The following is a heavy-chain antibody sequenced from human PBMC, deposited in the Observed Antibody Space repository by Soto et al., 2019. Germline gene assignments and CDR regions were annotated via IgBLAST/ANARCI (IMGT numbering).Heavy chain of an antibody. V-gene: IGHV3-53*01. CDR2: IYSGGST. CDR3: ARVPTIFGVVTTYNGMDV. D-gene: IGHD3-3*01. CDR1: GFTVSSNY. Sequence: PGGSLRLSCAASGFTVSSNYLRWVCQAPGKGLEWVSVIYSGGSTNYAASVKGRFTISRANSNNTLYLQMNSPRADDTAVYYCARVPTIFGVVTTYNGMDVWGQGTTVTLSS. J-gene: IGHJ6*02.